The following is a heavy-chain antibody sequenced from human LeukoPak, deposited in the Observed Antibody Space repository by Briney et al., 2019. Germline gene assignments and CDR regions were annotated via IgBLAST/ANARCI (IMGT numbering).Heavy chain of an antibody. Sequence: GRSLRLSCADSGFTFDDYAMHWVRQAPGEGLEWVSGISWDSGSIGYADSVKGRFTISRDNAKNSLYLQMNTLRAEDTALYYCAKAGGKDSSGYYLYYFDYWGQGTLVTVSS. CDR2: ISWDSGSI. V-gene: IGHV3-9*01. D-gene: IGHD3-22*01. J-gene: IGHJ4*02. CDR1: GFTFDDYA. CDR3: AKAGGKDSSGYYLYYFDY.